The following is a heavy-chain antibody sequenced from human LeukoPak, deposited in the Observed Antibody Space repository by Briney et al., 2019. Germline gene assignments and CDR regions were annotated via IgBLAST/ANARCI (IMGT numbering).Heavy chain of an antibody. J-gene: IGHJ4*02. CDR2: IYYSGST. V-gene: IGHV4-59*01. CDR3: ARVLWFGEYVFDY. CDR1: GGSISSYY. Sequence: SETLSLTCTVSGGSISSYYWSWIRQPLGKGLEWIGYIYYSGSTNYNPSLKSRVTISVDTSKNQFSLKLSSVTAADTAVYYCARVLWFGEYVFDYWGQGTLVTVSS. D-gene: IGHD3-10*01.